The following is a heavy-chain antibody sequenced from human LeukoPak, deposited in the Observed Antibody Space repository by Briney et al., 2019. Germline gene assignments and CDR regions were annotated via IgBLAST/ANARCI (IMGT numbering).Heavy chain of an antibody. D-gene: IGHD2-15*01. CDR3: ARGGCSGGSCYPKWFDP. J-gene: IGHJ5*02. Sequence: SETLSLTCTVSGGSISSHYWSWIRQPPGKGLEWIGYIYYSGSTNYNPSLKSRVTISVDTSKNQFSLKLSSVTAADTAVYYCARGGCSGGSCYPKWFDPWGQGTLVTVSS. CDR2: IYYSGST. CDR1: GGSISSHY. V-gene: IGHV4-59*11.